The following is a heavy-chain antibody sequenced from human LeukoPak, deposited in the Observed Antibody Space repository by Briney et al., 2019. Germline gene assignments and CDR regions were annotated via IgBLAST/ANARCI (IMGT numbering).Heavy chain of an antibody. CDR2: ISCDTI. CDR3: AKDKTGFFDWLSNFDY. J-gene: IGHJ4*02. D-gene: IGHD3-9*01. Sequence: GGSLRLSCAASGFTFDDYAMHWVRQAPGKGLEWVSGISCDTIGYADSVKGRFTISRDNAKNSLYLQMNSLRAEDTALYYCAKDKTGFFDWLSNFDYWGQGTLVTVSS. V-gene: IGHV3-9*01. CDR1: GFTFDDYA.